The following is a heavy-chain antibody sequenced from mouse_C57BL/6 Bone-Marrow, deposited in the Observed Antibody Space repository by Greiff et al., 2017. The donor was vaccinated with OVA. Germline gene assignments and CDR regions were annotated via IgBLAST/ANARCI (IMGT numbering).Heavy chain of an antibody. CDR3: ASLYDGYYDYFDY. Sequence: VQLQESGAELARPGASVKMSCKASGYTFTSYTMHWVKQRPGQGLEWIGYINPSSGYTKYNQKFKDKATLTADKSSSTAYMQLSSLTSEDSAVYYCASLYDGYYDYFDYWGQGTTLTVSS. CDR1: GYTFTSYT. J-gene: IGHJ2*01. CDR2: INPSSGYT. D-gene: IGHD2-3*01. V-gene: IGHV1-4*01.